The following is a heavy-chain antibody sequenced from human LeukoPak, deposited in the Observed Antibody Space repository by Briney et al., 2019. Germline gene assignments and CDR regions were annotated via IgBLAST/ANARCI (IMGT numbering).Heavy chain of an antibody. CDR3: ARHGAPLYSSSWYYFDY. J-gene: IGHJ4*02. D-gene: IGHD6-13*01. CDR1: GGSISSYY. CDR2: IYSSGST. V-gene: IGHV4-59*08. Sequence: SETLSLTCTVSGGSISSYYWSWIRQPPGKGLEWIGYIYSSGSTTYNPSLTSRVTISVDTSKNQFSLKLSSVTAADTAVYYCARHGAPLYSSSWYYFDYWGQGTLVTVSS.